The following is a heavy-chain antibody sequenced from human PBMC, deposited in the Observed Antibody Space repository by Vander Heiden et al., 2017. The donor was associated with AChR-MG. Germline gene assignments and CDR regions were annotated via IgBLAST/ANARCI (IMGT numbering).Heavy chain of an antibody. D-gene: IGHD4-17*01. CDR3: ARDRLTATTSFDY. CDR1: GPALSRFA. V-gene: IGHV3-30-3*01. J-gene: IGHJ4*02. Sequence: QVQLVESGGGVVQPGKSLRLSCITSGPALSRFAVHWGRQAPGKGREWVAVISDDGSSKYYADSVKGRCTISRDNSKKAVDLQMNSLRAEDSAVYYCARDRLTATTSFDYWGQGTLVTVSS. CDR2: ISDDGSSK.